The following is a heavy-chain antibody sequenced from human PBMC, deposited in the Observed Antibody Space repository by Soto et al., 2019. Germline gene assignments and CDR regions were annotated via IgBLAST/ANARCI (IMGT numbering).Heavy chain of an antibody. J-gene: IGHJ4*02. CDR3: ATKVSGHDLFDY. D-gene: IGHD5-12*01. Sequence: GESLKISCRGSGYSFSEYWIGWVRQMPGKGLESMGIIFPGDSDTRYSPSFQGQVTISVDKSIRTAYLQWNSLKASDTAIYFCATKVSGHDLFDYWGQGTPVTVSS. V-gene: IGHV5-51*01. CDR2: IFPGDSDT. CDR1: GYSFSEYW.